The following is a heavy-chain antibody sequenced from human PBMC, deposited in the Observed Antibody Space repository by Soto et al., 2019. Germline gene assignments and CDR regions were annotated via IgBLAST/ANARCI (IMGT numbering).Heavy chain of an antibody. Sequence: QVRLVESGGAVVQPGGSLRLSCAASGFIFSTSILHWARQAPGKGLEWVAVMSYDGTDKYYADSVKGRLAISRDNSKNTLYLEMNSLRPEDTAVYYCARDLSGSLVRGGILDYWGQGTLVTVSS. CDR3: ARDLSGSLVRGGILDY. D-gene: IGHD3-10*01. J-gene: IGHJ4*02. V-gene: IGHV3-30*09. CDR2: MSYDGTDK. CDR1: GFIFSTSI.